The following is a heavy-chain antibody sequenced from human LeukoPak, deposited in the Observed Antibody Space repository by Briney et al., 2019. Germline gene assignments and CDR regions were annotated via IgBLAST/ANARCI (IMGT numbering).Heavy chain of an antibody. CDR3: ARDQVGTSSHYYYYYGMDV. D-gene: IGHD2-2*01. V-gene: IGHV6-1*01. CDR2: TYYRSKWYN. J-gene: IGHJ6*02. CDR1: GDSVYSNSAA. Sequence: SQTLSLTCAISGDSVYSNSAAWNWIRQSPSRGLEWLGRTYYRSKWYNDYAVSVKGRITINPDTSKNQFSLQLNSVTPEDTAVYYCARDQVGTSSHYYYYYGMDVWGQGTTVTVSS.